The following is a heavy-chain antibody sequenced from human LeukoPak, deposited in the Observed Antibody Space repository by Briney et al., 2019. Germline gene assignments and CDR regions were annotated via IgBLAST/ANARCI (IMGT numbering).Heavy chain of an antibody. D-gene: IGHD3-10*01. CDR2: IKQDGRGK. Sequence: PGGSLRLSCVASGFPFMSRDWRAWVRQARGKGLEWVAIIKQDGRGKTYADSVKSRFTIYRANPKNSLYLQMNSLRAEDTAVYYCATDGSEDIDYWGQGTLVTVSS. J-gene: IGHJ4*02. V-gene: IGHV3-7*01. CDR1: GFPFMSRDW. CDR3: ATDGSEDIDY.